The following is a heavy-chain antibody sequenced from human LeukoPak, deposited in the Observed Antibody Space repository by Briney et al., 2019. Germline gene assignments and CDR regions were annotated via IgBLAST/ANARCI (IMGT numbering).Heavy chain of an antibody. D-gene: IGHD3-10*01. CDR3: ARTQRGGRYSDFDY. CDR2: ISSGGSPM. J-gene: IGHJ4*02. Sequence: GGSLRLSCAASGFTFSSYEMNWLRQAPGKGLDWVSYISSGGSPMYYADSVKGRFFISRENAKNSLYLQMNSLRAEDTAVYFCARTQRGGRYSDFDYWRQGTLVTVSS. CDR1: GFTFSSYE. V-gene: IGHV3-48*03.